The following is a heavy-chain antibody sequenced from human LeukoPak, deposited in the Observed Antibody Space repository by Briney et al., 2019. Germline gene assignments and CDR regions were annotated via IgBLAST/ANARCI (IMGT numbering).Heavy chain of an antibody. CDR3: ARDTWYDSSGYSPY. CDR2: ISSSSSYT. V-gene: IGHV3-11*06. Sequence: GGSLRLSCAASGFTFSSYAMSWIRQAPGKGLEWVSYISSSSSYTNYADSVKGRFTISRDNAKNSLYLQMNSLRAEDTAVYYCARDTWYDSSGYSPYWGQGTLVTVSS. J-gene: IGHJ4*02. CDR1: GFTFSSYA. D-gene: IGHD3-22*01.